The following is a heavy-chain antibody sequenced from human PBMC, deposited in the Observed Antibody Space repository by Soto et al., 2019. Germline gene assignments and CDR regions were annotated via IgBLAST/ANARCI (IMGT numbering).Heavy chain of an antibody. J-gene: IGHJ6*03. CDR2: INSDGSST. V-gene: IGHV3-74*01. Sequence: PGGSLRLSCAASGFTFSSYWMHWVRQAPGKGLVWVSRINSDGSSTSYADSVKGRLTISRDNAKNTLYLQMNSHRAEDTAVYYCASCRNRPLHYYYYYMDVWGKATTVTVSS. CDR3: ASCRNRPLHYYYYYMDV. CDR1: GFTFSSYW. D-gene: IGHD1-1*01.